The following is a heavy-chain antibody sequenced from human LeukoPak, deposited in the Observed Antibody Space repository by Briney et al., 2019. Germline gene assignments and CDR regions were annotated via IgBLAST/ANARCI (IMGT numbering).Heavy chain of an antibody. V-gene: IGHV3-74*01. Sequence: GGSLRHSCAASGFTFSSYWMHWVRQAPGKGLVWVSRINSDGSSRSYADSVKGRFTISRDNAKNTLYLQMNSLRAEDTAVYYCARTLYSGYEDLGLDYWGQGTLVTVSS. CDR2: INSDGSSR. J-gene: IGHJ4*02. CDR3: ARTLYSGYEDLGLDY. D-gene: IGHD5-12*01. CDR1: GFTFSSYW.